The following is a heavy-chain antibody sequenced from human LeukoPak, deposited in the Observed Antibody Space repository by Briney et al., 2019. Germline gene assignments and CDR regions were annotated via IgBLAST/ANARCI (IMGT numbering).Heavy chain of an antibody. CDR3: ASATMVRGVIRFDY. Sequence: SETLPLTCTVSGGSFTPYYWSWIRQPPGKGLEWIGHISYSGSTNYNPSLKSRVTVSIDTSKNQVSLKLSSMTAADTAVYYCASATMVRGVIRFDYWGQGTLVTVSS. D-gene: IGHD3-10*01. CDR2: ISYSGST. CDR1: GGSFTPYY. V-gene: IGHV4-59*01. J-gene: IGHJ4*02.